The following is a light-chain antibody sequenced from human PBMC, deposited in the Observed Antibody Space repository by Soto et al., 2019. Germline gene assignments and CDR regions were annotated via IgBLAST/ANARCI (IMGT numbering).Light chain of an antibody. CDR2: GAS. Sequence: DIQMTQSPSSLSASVGDRVTITCRANLSITSYLHWYQQKSGRAPKLMIYGASNLQGGVTSRFSGRGSGTDFSLTISSLPLEDFATYFCQQTYTLPFNFGGGTKVDIK. J-gene: IGKJ4*01. V-gene: IGKV1-39*01. CDR3: QQTYTLPFN. CDR1: LSITSY.